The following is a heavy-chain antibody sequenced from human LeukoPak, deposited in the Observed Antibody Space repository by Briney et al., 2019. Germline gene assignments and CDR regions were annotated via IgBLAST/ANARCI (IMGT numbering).Heavy chain of an antibody. Sequence: SETLSLTCTVSGGSISSYYWSWIRQPAGKGLEWIGRIYTSGSTNYNPSLKSRVTMSVDTSKNQFSLKLSSVTAADTAVYYCASPYCSGGSCYGRKFDYWGQGTLVTVSS. CDR1: GGSISSYY. CDR3: ASPYCSGGSCYGRKFDY. CDR2: IYTSGST. J-gene: IGHJ4*02. V-gene: IGHV4-4*07. D-gene: IGHD2-15*01.